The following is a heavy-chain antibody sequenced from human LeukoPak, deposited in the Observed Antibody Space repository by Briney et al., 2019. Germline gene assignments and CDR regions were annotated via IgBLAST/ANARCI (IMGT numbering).Heavy chain of an antibody. CDR1: GFTFSSYA. J-gene: IGHJ4*02. D-gene: IGHD1-7*01. V-gene: IGHV3-66*01. CDR2: IYSGGNT. CDR3: ARDDISTTVDY. Sequence: PGGSLRLSCAASGFTFSSYAMHWVRQAPGLGLEWVSVIYSGGNTYYADSVKGRFTISRDNSKNTVYLQMNSLRVEDTAVYYCARDDISTTVDYWGQGTLVTVSS.